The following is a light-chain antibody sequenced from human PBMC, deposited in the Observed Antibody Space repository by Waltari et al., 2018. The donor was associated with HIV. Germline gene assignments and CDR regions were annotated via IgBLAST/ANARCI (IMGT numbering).Light chain of an antibody. V-gene: IGLV2-11*01. CDR2: EVF. J-gene: IGLJ1*01. CDR3: CSYAGTYTYV. Sequence: QSALTPPRSVSGSPGQSVTISCTGTASDIGYFDYASWYQQYPGKAPNVIIYEVFQRPSGVPDRFTASKSGITASLTISGLQDEDEADYYCCSYAGTYTYVFGSGTTVTVL. CDR1: ASDIGYFDY.